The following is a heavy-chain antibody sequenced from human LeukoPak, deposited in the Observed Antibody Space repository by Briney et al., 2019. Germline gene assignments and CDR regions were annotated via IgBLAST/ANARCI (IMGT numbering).Heavy chain of an antibody. CDR3: AKFGYCGGGSCYLSYYFDY. D-gene: IGHD2-15*01. V-gene: IGHV3-30*04. Sequence: PGRSLRLSCAASGFTFSSYAMHWVRQAPGKGLEWVAVISYDGSNKYYADSVKGRFTISRDNSKNTLYLQMNTLRAEDTAVYYCAKFGYCGGGSCYLSYYFDYWGQGTLVTVSS. J-gene: IGHJ4*02. CDR2: ISYDGSNK. CDR1: GFTFSSYA.